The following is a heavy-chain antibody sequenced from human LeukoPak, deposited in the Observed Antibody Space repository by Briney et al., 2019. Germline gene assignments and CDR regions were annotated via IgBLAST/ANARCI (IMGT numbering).Heavy chain of an antibody. D-gene: IGHD5-12*01. CDR3: ATSLYSRGYSGYDWYY. V-gene: IGHV1-24*01. CDR2: FDPEDGET. CDR1: GYTLTELS. Sequence: ASVKVSCTVSGYTLTELSMHWVRQAPGKGLEWMGGFDPEDGETIYAQKFQGRVTMTEDTSTDTAYMELSSLRSEDTAVYYCATSLYSRGYSGYDWYYWGQGTLVTVSS. J-gene: IGHJ4*02.